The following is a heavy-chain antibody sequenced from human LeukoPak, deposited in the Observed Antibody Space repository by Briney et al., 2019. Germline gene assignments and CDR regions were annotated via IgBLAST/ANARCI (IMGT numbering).Heavy chain of an antibody. CDR2: MNPNSGNT. CDR1: GYTFTSYD. Sequence: GASVTVSCKASGYTFTSYDINWVRQATGQGLEWMGWMNPNSGNTGYAQKFQGRVTMTRNTSISTAYMELSCLRSEDTAVYYCARGYRYSSGWYDAFDIWGQGTMVTVSS. CDR3: ARGYRYSSGWYDAFDI. J-gene: IGHJ3*02. V-gene: IGHV1-8*01. D-gene: IGHD6-19*01.